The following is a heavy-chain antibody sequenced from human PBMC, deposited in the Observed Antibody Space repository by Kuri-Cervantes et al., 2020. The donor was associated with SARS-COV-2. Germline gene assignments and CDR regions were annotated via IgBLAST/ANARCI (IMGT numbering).Heavy chain of an antibody. Sequence: GESLKISCSASGFTFSSYAMHWVRQAPGKGLEYVSAISSNGGSTYYADSVKGRFTISRDNSKNTLYLQMNNLRAEDTAVYYCAKGSIDEDYWGQGTLVTVSS. D-gene: IGHD3-22*01. V-gene: IGHV3-64*04. J-gene: IGHJ4*02. CDR2: ISSNGGST. CDR1: GFTFSSYA. CDR3: AKGSIDEDY.